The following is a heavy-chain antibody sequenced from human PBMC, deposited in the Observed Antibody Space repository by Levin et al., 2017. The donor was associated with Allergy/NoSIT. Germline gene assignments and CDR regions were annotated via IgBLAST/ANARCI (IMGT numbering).Heavy chain of an antibody. CDR3: ARGFRGYSYGFDS. CDR1: GDSISSFY. V-gene: IGHV4-59*08. D-gene: IGHD5-18*01. Sequence: PSETLSLTCTVSGDSISSFYWGWIRQPPGKGLEWIGYIHYTGSTNYSPSLKGRVNISRDMSKNQFSLKLSSVTASDTAMYYCARGFRGYSYGFDSWGQGTLVTVSS. CDR2: IHYTGST. J-gene: IGHJ4*02.